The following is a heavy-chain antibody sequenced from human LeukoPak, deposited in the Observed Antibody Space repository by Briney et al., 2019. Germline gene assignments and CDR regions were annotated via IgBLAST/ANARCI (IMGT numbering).Heavy chain of an antibody. D-gene: IGHD1-26*01. CDR3: ARFFSGSFYY. Sequence: PSETLSLTCAVYGGSFSGYYWSWIRQPPGKGLEWIGEINHSGSTNYNPSLKSRVTISVDTSKNQFSLTLSSVTAADTAVYYCARFFSGSFYYWGQGTLVTVSS. J-gene: IGHJ4*02. CDR1: GGSFSGYY. V-gene: IGHV4-34*01. CDR2: INHSGST.